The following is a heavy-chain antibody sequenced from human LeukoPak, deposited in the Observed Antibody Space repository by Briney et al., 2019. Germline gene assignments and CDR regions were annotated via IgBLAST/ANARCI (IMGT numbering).Heavy chain of an antibody. Sequence: SVKISCKASGGTFSSYAISWVRQAPGQGLERMGGIIPIFGTANYAQKFQGRVTITTDESTSTAYMELSSLRSEDTAVYYCARGKGGDGYNSYYFDYWGQGTLVTVSS. CDR3: ARGKGGDGYNSYYFDY. J-gene: IGHJ4*02. D-gene: IGHD5-24*01. V-gene: IGHV1-69*05. CDR2: IIPIFGTA. CDR1: GGTFSSYA.